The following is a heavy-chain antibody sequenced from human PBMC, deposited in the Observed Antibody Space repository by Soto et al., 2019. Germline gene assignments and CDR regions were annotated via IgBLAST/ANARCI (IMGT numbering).Heavy chain of an antibody. CDR2: IIPIFGTA. Sequence: GASVKVSCKASGGTFSSYAISWVRQAPGQGLEWMGGIIPIFGTANYAQKFQGRVTITADESTSTAYMELSSLRSEDTAVYYCARDRSYPQFDYYYGMDVWGKGTTVTVSS. CDR3: ARDRSYPQFDYYYGMDV. CDR1: GGTFSSYA. J-gene: IGHJ6*04. V-gene: IGHV1-69*13. D-gene: IGHD3-16*02.